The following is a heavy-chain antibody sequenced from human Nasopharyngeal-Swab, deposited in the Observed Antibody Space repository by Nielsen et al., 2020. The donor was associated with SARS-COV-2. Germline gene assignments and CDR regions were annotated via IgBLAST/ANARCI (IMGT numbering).Heavy chain of an antibody. J-gene: IGHJ6*02. D-gene: IGHD3-10*01. CDR1: GGSISSSNW. CDR2: IYHSGST. Sequence: SETLSLTCAVSGGSISSSNWWSWVRQPPGKGLEWIGEIYHSGSTNYNPSLKSRVTISVDKSKNQFSLKLSSVTAADTAVYYCARGAEYYYGSGYYYGMDVWGQGTTVTVSS. V-gene: IGHV4-4*02. CDR3: ARGAEYYYGSGYYYGMDV.